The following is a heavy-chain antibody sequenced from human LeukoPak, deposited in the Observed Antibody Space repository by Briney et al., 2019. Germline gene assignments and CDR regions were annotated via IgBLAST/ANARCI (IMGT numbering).Heavy chain of an antibody. D-gene: IGHD2-21*02. V-gene: IGHV3-23*01. J-gene: IGHJ6*02. Sequence: AGGSLRLSCAASGFTFSSYAMSWVRQAPGGGLEWVSAVSGSGGSTSHADSVKGRFTISRDTSKNTLYLQMNSLRAEDTAVYYCAKVKHCDYGLDVWGQGTTVTVSS. CDR2: VSGSGGST. CDR1: GFTFSSYA. CDR3: AKVKHCDYGLDV.